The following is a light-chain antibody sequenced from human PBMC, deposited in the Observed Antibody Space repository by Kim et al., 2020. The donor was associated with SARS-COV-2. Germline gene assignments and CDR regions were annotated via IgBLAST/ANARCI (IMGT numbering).Light chain of an antibody. V-gene: IGKV3-11*01. Sequence: LSPGERASLSCRARQIVSRYLAWSQQKPGQAPRLLIYDASNRATGIPARFSGSGSGTDFPLTISGLEPEDFAFYYCQQRSNWPWTFGQGTKVDIK. CDR2: DAS. J-gene: IGKJ1*01. CDR3: QQRSNWPWT. CDR1: QIVSRY.